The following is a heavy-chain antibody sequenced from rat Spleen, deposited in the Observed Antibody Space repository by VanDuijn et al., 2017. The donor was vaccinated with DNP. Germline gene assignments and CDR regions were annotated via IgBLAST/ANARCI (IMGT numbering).Heavy chain of an antibody. D-gene: IGHD1-3*01. CDR2: ITTGGDIT. CDR1: GFTFNNDW. J-gene: IGHJ2*01. Sequence: EVQLVESGGDPVQPGRSLTLSCVVSGFTFNNDWMTWVRQVPGKGLEWVASITTGGDITYYPDSVKGRFTISRDNAKSSLYLHMDSLRSEDTATYYCTTLNSGTYDSWGQGVMVTVSS. CDR3: TTLNSGTYDS. V-gene: IGHV5-31*01.